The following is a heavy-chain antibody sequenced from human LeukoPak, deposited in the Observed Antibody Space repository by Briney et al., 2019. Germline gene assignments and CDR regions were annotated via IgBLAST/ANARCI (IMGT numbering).Heavy chain of an antibody. J-gene: IGHJ4*02. CDR1: VFTFSSYS. CDR2: ISGSGGST. D-gene: IGHD3-22*01. CDR3: AKLHTYYYDSSGYYPPTFDY. V-gene: IGHV3-23*01. Sequence: GGSLRLSCAASVFTFSSYSMSWVRQAPGKGLEWVSAISGSGGSTYYADSVKGRFTISRDNSKNTLYLQMNSLRAEDTAVYYCAKLHTYYYDSSGYYPPTFDYWGQGTLVTVSS.